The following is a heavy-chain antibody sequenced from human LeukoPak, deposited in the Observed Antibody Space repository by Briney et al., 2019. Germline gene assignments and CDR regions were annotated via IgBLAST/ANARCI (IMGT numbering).Heavy chain of an antibody. CDR2: INHSGST. Sequence: SETLSLTCAVYGGSFSGYYWSWIRQPPGKGLEWIGEINHSGSTNYNPSLKSRVTISVDTSKNQFSLKLSPVTAADTAVYYCARGSNWAVDYWGQGTLVTVSS. CDR3: ARGSNWAVDY. V-gene: IGHV4-34*01. D-gene: IGHD7-27*01. J-gene: IGHJ4*02. CDR1: GGSFSGYY.